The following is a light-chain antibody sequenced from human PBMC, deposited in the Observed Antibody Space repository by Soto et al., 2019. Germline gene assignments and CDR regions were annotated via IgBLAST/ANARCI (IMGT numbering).Light chain of an antibody. Sequence: EIVLTQSPGTLSLSPGERATLSCRASQTVSSRYLAWYQQKPGQAPRLLMYGASNRATGIPDRFSGSGSGTDFTLTISRLEPEDFEVYFCQQDGRSSPISFGQGTKVDI. CDR2: GAS. V-gene: IGKV3-20*01. CDR1: QTVSSRY. J-gene: IGKJ2*03. CDR3: QQDGRSSPIS.